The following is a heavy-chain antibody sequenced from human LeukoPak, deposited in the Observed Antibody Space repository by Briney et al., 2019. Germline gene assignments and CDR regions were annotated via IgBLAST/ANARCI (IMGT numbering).Heavy chain of an antibody. CDR3: ARSLWYYDS. CDR1: GGSISSYY. D-gene: IGHD3-22*01. V-gene: IGHV4-59*01. CDR2: IYYSGST. J-gene: IGHJ4*02. Sequence: SETLSLTCTGSGGSISSYYWSWIRQPPGKGLEWIGHIYYSGSTNYNPSLKSRVTISVHTSKHQFSLKLSSVTAADTAVYYCARSLWYYDSWGQGTLVTVSS.